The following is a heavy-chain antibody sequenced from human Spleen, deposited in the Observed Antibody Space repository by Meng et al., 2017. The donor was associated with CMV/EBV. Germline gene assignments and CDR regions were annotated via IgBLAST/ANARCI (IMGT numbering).Heavy chain of an antibody. D-gene: IGHD5-12*01. CDR1: GGSFRGYY. Sequence: QLQQWGACLLKPSAPLSLTCAVYGGSFRGYYWSWIRKHPGKGLEWIGEINHSGSTNYNPSLKSRVTISVDTSKNQFSLKLSSVTAADTAVYYCAKGGYDYSYFDYWGQGTLVTVSS. CDR3: AKGGYDYSYFDY. V-gene: IGHV4-34*01. CDR2: INHSGST. J-gene: IGHJ4*02.